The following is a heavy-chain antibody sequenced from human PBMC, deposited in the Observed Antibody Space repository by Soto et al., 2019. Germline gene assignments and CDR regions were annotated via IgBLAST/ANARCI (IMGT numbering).Heavy chain of an antibody. V-gene: IGHV1-69*12. CDR3: VRVVAIPGYPDN. CDR2: IVPIVDTS. D-gene: IGHD5-12*01. J-gene: IGHJ4*02. Sequence: QVQLVQSGAEVRQPASSVKVSCKTSGGTFSSYAISWVRQAPGQGLEWMGGIVPIVDTSTYAQKFQGRVTMTADESTSTVYMERSSLRSDDTAVYYCVRVVAIPGYPDNWGQGTLVTVSS. CDR1: GGTFSSYA.